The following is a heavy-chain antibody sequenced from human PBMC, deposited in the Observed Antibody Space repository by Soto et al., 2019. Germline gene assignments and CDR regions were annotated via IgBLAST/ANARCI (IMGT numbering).Heavy chain of an antibody. J-gene: IGHJ4*02. V-gene: IGHV1-69*08. Sequence: QVQLVQSGAEVEKPGSSVKVSCKASGGTFSSYTISWVRQAPGQGLEWMGRIIPILGIANYAKKFQGRVTXTXXXAXRTAYMELSSLRSEDTAVYYCAREEYYYGSGAFFDYWGQGTLVTVSS. CDR2: IIPILGIA. CDR3: AREEYYYGSGAFFDY. D-gene: IGHD3-10*01. CDR1: GGTFSSYT.